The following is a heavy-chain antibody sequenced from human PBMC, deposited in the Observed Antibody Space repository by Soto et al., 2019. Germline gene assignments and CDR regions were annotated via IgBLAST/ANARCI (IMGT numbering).Heavy chain of an antibody. CDR1: GFTFSIYA. D-gene: IGHD3-22*01. CDR3: VKGKYYYDSSGYYPFNY. V-gene: IGHV3-64D*06. J-gene: IGHJ4*02. Sequence: GGSLRLSCSASGFTFSIYAMHWVRQAPGKGLEYVSSISINGGSTHYADSVKGRFTISRDNSKNTQYLQMSSLRADDRALYFCVKGKYYYDSSGYYPFNYWGQGTLVTVSS. CDR2: ISINGGST.